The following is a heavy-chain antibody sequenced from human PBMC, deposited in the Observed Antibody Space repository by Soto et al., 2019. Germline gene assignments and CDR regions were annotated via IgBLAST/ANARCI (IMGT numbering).Heavy chain of an antibody. CDR2: MNPNSGNT. V-gene: IGHV1-8*01. D-gene: IGHD4-17*01. J-gene: IGHJ4*02. CDR1: GYTFTISD. CDR3: ARSLRPRQDYCVD. Sequence: QVQLVQSGAEVKKPGASVKVSCKASGYTFTISDINWVRQGTGQGLEWMGWMNPNSGNTGYAQKFQGRVTMTKNTSISTAYMELSSLRSEDTAVYYCARSLRPRQDYCVDWGQGTLVTVSS.